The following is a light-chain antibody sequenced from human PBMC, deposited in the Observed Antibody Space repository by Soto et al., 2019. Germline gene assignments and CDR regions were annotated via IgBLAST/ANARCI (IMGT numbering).Light chain of an antibody. V-gene: IGKV1-33*01. J-gene: IGKJ5*01. CDR2: HAS. CDR1: QDINTY. CDR3: QQYYNLPIT. Sequence: DIQMTQSPSSLSASVGDRVTITCQASQDINTYLNWYQRKPGKAPKLLISHASSLQDGDPSRFSGGGSGTYFTFTISSLQPEDIATYYCQQYYNLPITFGQGTLLEIK.